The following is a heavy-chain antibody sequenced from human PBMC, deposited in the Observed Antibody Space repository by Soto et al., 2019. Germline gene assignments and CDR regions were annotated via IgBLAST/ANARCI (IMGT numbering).Heavy chain of an antibody. CDR2: ISAYNGNT. D-gene: IGHD3-16*01. CDR3: ARVESAGPAPNRPLYVFGRGPHPHDAFDI. V-gene: IGHV1-18*01. J-gene: IGHJ3*02. CDR1: GYTFTSYG. Sequence: ASVKVSCKASGYTFTSYGISWVRQAPGQGLEWMGWISAYNGNTNYAQKLQGRVTMTTDTSTSTAYMELRSLRSDDTAVYYCARVESAGPAPNRPLYVFGRGPHPHDAFDIGGKGTMVT.